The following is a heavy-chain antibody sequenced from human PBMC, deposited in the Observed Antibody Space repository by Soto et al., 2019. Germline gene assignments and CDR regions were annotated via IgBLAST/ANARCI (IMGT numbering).Heavy chain of an antibody. D-gene: IGHD2-15*01. CDR3: ARRYCSGGSCYWGY. Sequence: QLQLQESGPGLVKPSETLSLTCTVSGGSISSSSYYWGWIRQPPGKGLEWIGSIYYSGSTYYNPSLKSRVTISVDTSKNQFPLKLGSVTAADTAVYYCARRYCSGGSCYWGYWGQGTLVTVSS. CDR2: IYYSGST. V-gene: IGHV4-39*01. J-gene: IGHJ4*02. CDR1: GGSISSSSYY.